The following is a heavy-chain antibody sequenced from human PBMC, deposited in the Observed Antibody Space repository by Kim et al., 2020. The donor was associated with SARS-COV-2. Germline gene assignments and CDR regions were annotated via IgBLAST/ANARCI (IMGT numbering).Heavy chain of an antibody. D-gene: IGHD3-10*01. CDR2: ISSSSSYI. Sequence: GGSLRLSCAASGFTFSSYSMNWVRQAPGKGLEWVSSISSSSSYIYYADSVKGRFTISRDNAKNSLYLQMNSLRAEDTAVYYCARVGPLGGNMVRGERNYYYYYGMDVWGQGTTVTVSS. J-gene: IGHJ6*02. V-gene: IGHV3-21*01. CDR1: GFTFSSYS. CDR3: ARVGPLGGNMVRGERNYYYYYGMDV.